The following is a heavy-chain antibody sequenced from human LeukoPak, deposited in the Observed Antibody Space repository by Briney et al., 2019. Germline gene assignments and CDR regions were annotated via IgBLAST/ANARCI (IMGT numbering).Heavy chain of an antibody. Sequence: GGSLRLSCAASGFTFSSYSMNWVRQASGKGLEWVSSISSSSSYIYYADSVKGRFTISRDNAKNSLYLQMNSLRAEDTAVYYCARDVLESGYFDYWGQGTLVTVSS. V-gene: IGHV3-21*01. CDR3: ARDVLESGYFDY. J-gene: IGHJ4*02. CDR2: ISSSSSYI. CDR1: GFTFSSYS. D-gene: IGHD1-14*01.